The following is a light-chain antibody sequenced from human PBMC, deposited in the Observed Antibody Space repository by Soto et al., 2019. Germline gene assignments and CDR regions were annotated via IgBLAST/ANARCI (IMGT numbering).Light chain of an antibody. CDR2: GAA. CDR3: QGHSTYPRT. CDR1: QGISTY. J-gene: IGKJ1*01. V-gene: IGKV1-9*01. Sequence: DIQLTQSPSFLSASVGDTVTITCRARQGISTYLAWYQQKPGKAPKNLIYGAATLQSGVPSRFSGSGSGTEFILTISSLQPEDVATFYCQGHSTYPRTFGQGTKVEIK.